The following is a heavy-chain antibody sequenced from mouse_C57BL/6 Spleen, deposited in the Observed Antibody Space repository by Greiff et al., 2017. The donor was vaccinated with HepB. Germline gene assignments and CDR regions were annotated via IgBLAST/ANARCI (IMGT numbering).Heavy chain of an antibody. D-gene: IGHD2-14*01. CDR3: ASQGTLFDY. CDR1: GFTFSSYG. CDR2: ISSGGSYT. V-gene: IGHV5-6*01. J-gene: IGHJ2*01. Sequence: EVMLVESGGDLVKPGGSLKLSCAASGFTFSSYGMSWVRQTPDKRLEWVATISSGGSYTYYPDSVKGRFTISRDNAKNTLYLQMSSLKSEDTAMYYCASQGTLFDYWGQGTTLTVSS.